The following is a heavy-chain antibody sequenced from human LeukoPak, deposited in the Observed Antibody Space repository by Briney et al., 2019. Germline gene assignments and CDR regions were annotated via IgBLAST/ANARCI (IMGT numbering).Heavy chain of an antibody. D-gene: IGHD2-15*01. CDR1: GFTFSSYA. CDR3: AKRGGTESFYYYYYMDV. CDR2: ISGGSGSS. J-gene: IGHJ6*03. Sequence: GGSLRLSCAASGFTFSSYAMNWVRQAPGKGLEWVSAISGGSGSSSYADSVKGRFTISRDNSKNTLYLQMNSLRAEDTAEYYCAKRGGTESFYYYYYMDVWGKGTTVTVSS. V-gene: IGHV3-23*01.